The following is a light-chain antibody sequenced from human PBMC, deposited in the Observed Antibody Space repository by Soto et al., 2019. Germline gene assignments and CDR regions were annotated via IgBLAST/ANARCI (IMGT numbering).Light chain of an antibody. CDR1: QSVSSGH. Sequence: EIVLTQSPGILSLSPGERATLSCRASQSVSSGHLAWYQQRPGQAPRLLIYGASSRAAGFPDRFSGSGSGTDFTLTISRLEPEDFVVYFCQQYSTSPPTFGGGTKVEIK. CDR3: QQYSTSPPT. CDR2: GAS. J-gene: IGKJ4*01. V-gene: IGKV3-20*01.